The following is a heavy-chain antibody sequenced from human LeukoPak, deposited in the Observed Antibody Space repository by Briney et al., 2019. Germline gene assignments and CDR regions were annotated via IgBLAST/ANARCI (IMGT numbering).Heavy chain of an antibody. J-gene: IGHJ6*02. V-gene: IGHV3-23*01. Sequence: GGSLRLSCAASGFTFSDYYMSWVRQAPGKGLEWVSAISGSGGSTYYADSVKGRFTISRDNSKNTLYLQMNSLRAEDTAVYYCAKAVVVPAGKYPPRPYYYYGMDVWGQGTTVTVSS. D-gene: IGHD2-2*01. CDR1: GFTFSDYY. CDR3: AKAVVVPAGKYPPRPYYYYGMDV. CDR2: ISGSGGST.